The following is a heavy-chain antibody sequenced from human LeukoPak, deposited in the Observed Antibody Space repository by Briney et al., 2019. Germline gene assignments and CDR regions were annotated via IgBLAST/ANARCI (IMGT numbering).Heavy chain of an antibody. CDR2: IYYSGST. D-gene: IGHD6-13*01. Sequence: SETLSLTCTVSGGSISSSSYYWGWIRQPPGKGLEWIGSIYYSGSTYYNPSLKSRVTISVDTSKNQFSLKLSSVTAADTAVYYCAIYTVSGIAAAGQDAFDIWGQGTMVTVSS. CDR1: GGSISSSSYY. CDR3: AIYTVSGIAAAGQDAFDI. J-gene: IGHJ3*02. V-gene: IGHV4-39*07.